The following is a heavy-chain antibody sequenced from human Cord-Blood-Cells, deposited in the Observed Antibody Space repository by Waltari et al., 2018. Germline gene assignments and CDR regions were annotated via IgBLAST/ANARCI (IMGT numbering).Heavy chain of an antibody. CDR3: ARGSTNWNDASFDY. D-gene: IGHD1-1*01. J-gene: IGHJ4*02. CDR1: GDSLSRDSPS. CDR2: TSYRSKWYN. V-gene: IGHV6-1*01. Sequence: QVQLQLSGPGLGKPSQTLSLTCAISGDSLSRDSPSWHWLRQSPSRGLEWLGRTSYRSKWYNDYAVSVKSRITINPDTSKNQFSLQLNSVTPEDTAVYYCARGSTNWNDASFDYWGQGTLVTVSS.